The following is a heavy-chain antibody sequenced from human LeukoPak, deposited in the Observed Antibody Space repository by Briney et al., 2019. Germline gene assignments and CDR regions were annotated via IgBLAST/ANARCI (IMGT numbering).Heavy chain of an antibody. CDR1: GXXFXYRX. CDR2: ITPFNGNT. Sequence: CXXXGXXFXYRXXXWVXXAPXQXXXXXXXITPFNGNTNYAQKFQDRVTITRDRSMSTAYMELSGLRSEDTAMYYCAIMGFKDQLPLFDPWGQGTLVTVSS. J-gene: IGHJ5*02. CDR3: AIMGFKDQLPLFDP. V-gene: IGHV1-45*02. D-gene: IGHD2-2*01.